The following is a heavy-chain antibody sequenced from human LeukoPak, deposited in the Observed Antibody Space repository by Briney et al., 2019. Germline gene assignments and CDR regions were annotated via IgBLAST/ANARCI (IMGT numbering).Heavy chain of an antibody. D-gene: IGHD6-13*01. CDR2: ISYNSGTA. J-gene: IGHJ5*02. CDR3: ARAGQTSSWFGISFDL. CDR1: GFNFDDYA. Sequence: GGSLRLSCAGSGFNFDDYAMHWVRQAPGKGLEWVSGISYNSGTAGYADSVKGRFTISRDNAKNSLYLQMNSLRAEDTAVYYCARAGQTSSWFGISFDLWGQGTLVTVSS. V-gene: IGHV3-9*01.